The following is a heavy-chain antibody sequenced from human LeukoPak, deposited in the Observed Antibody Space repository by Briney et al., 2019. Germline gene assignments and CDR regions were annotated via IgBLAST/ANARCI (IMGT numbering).Heavy chain of an antibody. CDR1: VGTFSSYA. CDR3: AVWYYGSGSYYTPPDY. D-gene: IGHD3-10*01. V-gene: IGHV1-69*05. J-gene: IGHJ4*02. CDR2: IIPIFGTA. Sequence: SVKVSCKASVGTFSSYAISWVRQAPGQGLEWMGRIIPIFGTANYAQKFQGRVTITTDESTSTPYMELSSLRSEDTAVYYCAVWYYGSGSYYTPPDYWGQGTLVTVSS.